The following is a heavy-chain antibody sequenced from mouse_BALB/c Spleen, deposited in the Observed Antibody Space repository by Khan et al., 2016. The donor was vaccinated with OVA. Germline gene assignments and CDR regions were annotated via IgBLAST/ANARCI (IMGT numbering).Heavy chain of an antibody. CDR1: GFSLTSSG. CDR3: DRLEEI. J-gene: IGHJ2*01. V-gene: IGHV2-9*02. Sequence: QVQLKESGPGLVAPSQSLSITCTVSGFSLTSSGVHWVRQPPGKGLEWLGVIWAGGSTNYNSALMSRLCISKYNSKSQVFLKKNSMQTDDTAMYYCDRLEEIWGKGTTRTVSS. CDR2: IWAGGST.